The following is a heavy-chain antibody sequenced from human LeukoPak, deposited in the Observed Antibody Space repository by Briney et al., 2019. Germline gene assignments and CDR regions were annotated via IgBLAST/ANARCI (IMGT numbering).Heavy chain of an antibody. D-gene: IGHD1-14*01. CDR3: ARVGPDGSYFDY. CDR1: GGSMNNYY. CDR2: IYTSGSP. J-gene: IGHJ4*02. V-gene: IGHV4-4*07. Sequence: SETLSLTCTVSGGSMNNYYWSWIRQPAGKGLEWIGRIYTSGSPHYNPSLMSRVTMSLDTSKNQFSLNLNSVTAADTAVYYCARVGPDGSYFDYWGQGTLVTVSS.